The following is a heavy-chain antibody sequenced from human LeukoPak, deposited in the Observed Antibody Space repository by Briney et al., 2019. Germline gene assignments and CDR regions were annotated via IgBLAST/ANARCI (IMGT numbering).Heavy chain of an antibody. V-gene: IGHV3-53*01. Sequence: GGSLTLSCAASGLTVSSTYMSWASPARGGGREWVTSIYSGGSTYYAHSVKGRLTISRHKSKNTLYLQMNGLRAEDTAVYYCARDGGLVPSARNVFDIWGQGTMVTVSS. J-gene: IGHJ3*02. CDR2: IYSGGST. D-gene: IGHD2-2*01. CDR1: GLTVSSTY. CDR3: ARDGGLVPSARNVFDI.